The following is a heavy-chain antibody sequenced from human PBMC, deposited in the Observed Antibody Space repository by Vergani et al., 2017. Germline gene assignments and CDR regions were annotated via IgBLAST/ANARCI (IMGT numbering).Heavy chain of an antibody. Sequence: QVQLQESGPGLVKPSETLSLTCTVSGGSISSYYWSWIRQPPGKGLEWIGLINYSGSTTYNPAIKSRVTISVDTSKNQFSLKLSSVTAADTAVYYCARDTYYDFWSGYGNYCMDVWGKGTTVTVSS. D-gene: IGHD3-3*01. CDR2: INYSGST. CDR1: GGSISSYY. J-gene: IGHJ6*03. V-gene: IGHV4-59*01. CDR3: ARDTYYDFWSGYGNYCMDV.